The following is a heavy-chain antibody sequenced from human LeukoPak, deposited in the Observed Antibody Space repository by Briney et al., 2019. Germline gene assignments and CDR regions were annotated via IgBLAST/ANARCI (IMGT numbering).Heavy chain of an antibody. Sequence: SETLSLTCTVSGGSISRYYWSWIRQPPGKGLEWIGYIYYSGSTNYNPSLKSRVTISVDTSKNQFSLKLSSVTAADTAVYYCAGGGYYGSGSYGAIDWFDPWGQGTLVTVSS. D-gene: IGHD3-10*01. CDR3: AGGGYYGSGSYGAIDWFDP. J-gene: IGHJ5*02. V-gene: IGHV4-59*01. CDR2: IYYSGST. CDR1: GGSISRYY.